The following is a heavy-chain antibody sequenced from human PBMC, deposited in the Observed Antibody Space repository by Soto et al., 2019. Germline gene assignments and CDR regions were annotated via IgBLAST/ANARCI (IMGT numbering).Heavy chain of an antibody. CDR2: IYSSGST. D-gene: IGHD6-13*01. J-gene: IGHJ4*02. CDR1: GGSVSSTNYY. CDR3: ARINWYGTSWYYFDY. Sequence: TLSLTCHVSGGSVSSTNYYWSWVRQPPGKGLEWIGYIYSSGSTNYNSSLKSRVSISVDTSKNQFSLKLNSVTAADTAVYYCARINWYGTSWYYFDYWGQGTLVTVSS. V-gene: IGHV4-61*01.